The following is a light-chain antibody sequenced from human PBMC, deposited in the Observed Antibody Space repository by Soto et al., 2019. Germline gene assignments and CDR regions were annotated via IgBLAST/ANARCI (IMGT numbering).Light chain of an antibody. CDR3: QQSYSEYT. J-gene: IGKJ2*01. V-gene: IGKV1-39*01. Sequence: DVQMTQSPSSLSASVGERVTITCRASQSITSYLNWYQQKPGKAPKLLIYSASTLQSGVPSRFSGSGSGTDFTLTISSLQPEDFASYYCQQSYSEYTFGQGTKLEI. CDR1: QSITSY. CDR2: SAS.